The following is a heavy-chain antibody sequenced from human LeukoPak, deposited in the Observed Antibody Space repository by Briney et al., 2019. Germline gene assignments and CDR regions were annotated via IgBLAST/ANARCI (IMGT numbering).Heavy chain of an antibody. J-gene: IGHJ6*02. CDR1: GFTFSRFG. CDR3: AKKGSSTRPYYYGIDV. CDR2: ISYDGTKK. Sequence: GGSLRLSCAASGFTFSRFGMRWVRQTPGKGLEWVAVISYDGTKKSYADSVKGRFTISRDNFKNTLYLQLDSLRPEDEAVYYCAKKGSSTRPYYYGIDVWGQGTTVTVSS. D-gene: IGHD2/OR15-2a*01. V-gene: IGHV3-30*18.